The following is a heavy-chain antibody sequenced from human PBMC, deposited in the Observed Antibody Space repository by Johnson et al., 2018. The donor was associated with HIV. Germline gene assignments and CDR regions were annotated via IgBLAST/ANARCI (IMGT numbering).Heavy chain of an antibody. V-gene: IGHV3-30*02. Sequence: QVQLVESGGGVVQPGGSLRLSCAASGFTFSSYGMHWVRQAPGKGLEWVAFIRYDGSNKYYADSVKGRFTISRDNAKNSLYLQMNSLRAEDTAVYYCARETMVQGGPHDAFDIWGQGTMVTVSS. CDR3: ARETMVQGGPHDAFDI. D-gene: IGHD3-10*01. CDR2: IRYDGSNK. CDR1: GFTFSSYG. J-gene: IGHJ3*02.